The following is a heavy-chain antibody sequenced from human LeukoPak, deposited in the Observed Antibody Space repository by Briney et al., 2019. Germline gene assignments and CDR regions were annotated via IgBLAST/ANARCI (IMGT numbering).Heavy chain of an antibody. CDR3: ARAVHYCSSTSCSSFDY. CDR1: GGSLSSSSYY. J-gene: IGHJ4*02. V-gene: IGHV4-39*07. CDR2: IYYSGST. Sequence: SETLSLTCTVSGGSLSSSSYYWGWIRQPPGKGLEWMGSIYYSGSTYYNPSLKSRVTISVDTSKNQFSLKLSSVTAADTAVYYCARAVHYCSSTSCSSFDYWGQGTLVTVSS. D-gene: IGHD2-2*01.